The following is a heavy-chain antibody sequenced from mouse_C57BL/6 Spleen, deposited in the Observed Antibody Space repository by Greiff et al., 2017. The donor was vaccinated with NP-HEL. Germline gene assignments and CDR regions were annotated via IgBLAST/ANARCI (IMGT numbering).Heavy chain of an antibody. J-gene: IGHJ1*03. Sequence: EVKLVESGGGLVKPGGSLKLSCAASGFTFSDYGMHWVRQAPEKGLEWVAYISSGSSTIYYADTVKGRFTISRDNAKNTLFLQMTSLMSEDTAMYYCARDYYGSSYLYWYFDVWGTGTTVTVSS. CDR1: GFTFSDYG. D-gene: IGHD1-1*01. CDR2: ISSGSSTI. V-gene: IGHV5-17*01. CDR3: ARDYYGSSYLYWYFDV.